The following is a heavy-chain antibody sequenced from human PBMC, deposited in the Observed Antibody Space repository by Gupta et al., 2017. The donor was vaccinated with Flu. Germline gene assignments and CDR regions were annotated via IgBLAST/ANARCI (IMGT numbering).Heavy chain of an antibody. CDR3: ARRGTYFFDF. CDR1: GGSVNVYSYF. Sequence: QLQLQESGPRLVKPSQTLSLTCTVSGGSVNVYSYFWSWLRQLPGKGLEWIGYVHSSGGTYYNPSLRSRLMLSIDTSKNEFSLEVTSLTAADTAMYYCARRGTYFFDFWGQGALVTVSS. V-gene: IGHV4-31*03. CDR2: VHSSGGT. D-gene: IGHD3-10*01. J-gene: IGHJ4*02.